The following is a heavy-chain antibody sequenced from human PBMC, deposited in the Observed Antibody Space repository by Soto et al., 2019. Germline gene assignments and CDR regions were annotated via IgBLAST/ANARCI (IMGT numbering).Heavy chain of an antibody. CDR3: ARDCDDSTAYYNYYYFGMDV. J-gene: IGHJ6*01. CDR2: ISYDGSNK. V-gene: IGHV3-30-3*01. CDR1: GFAFSHYA. Sequence: GGSLRLSCAASGFAFSHYAMYWVRQAPGKGLEWVAVISYDGSNKYYADSVKGRFTISRDNSKNTLFLQMNSLGAEDTALYYCARDCDDSTAYYNYYYFGMDVWGQGTTVTVSS. D-gene: IGHD3-22*01.